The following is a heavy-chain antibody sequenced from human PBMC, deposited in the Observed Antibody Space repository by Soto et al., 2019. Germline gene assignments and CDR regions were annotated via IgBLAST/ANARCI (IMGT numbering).Heavy chain of an antibody. V-gene: IGHV1-18*04. CDR1: GYTFTSYG. Sequence: GASVKVSCKASGYTFTSYGISWVRQAPGQGLEWMGWISAYNGNTNYAQKLQGRVTMTTDTSTSTAYMELRSLRSDDTAVYYCARAREYSSSWYVYYFDYWGQGTLVTVSS. CDR2: ISAYNGNT. J-gene: IGHJ4*02. CDR3: ARAREYSSSWYVYYFDY. D-gene: IGHD6-13*01.